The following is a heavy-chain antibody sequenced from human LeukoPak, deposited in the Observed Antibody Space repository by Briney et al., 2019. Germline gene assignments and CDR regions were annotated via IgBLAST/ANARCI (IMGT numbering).Heavy chain of an antibody. D-gene: IGHD3-22*01. CDR2: ISYDGSNK. CDR3: AKLSTDDSPVKNFDP. J-gene: IGHJ5*02. V-gene: IGHV3-30*18. CDR1: GFTFSSYG. Sequence: GGSLRLSCAASGFTFSSYGMHWVRQAPGKGLEWVAVISYDGSNKYYADSVKGRFTISRDNSKNTLYLQMNSLRAEDTAVYYCAKLSTDDSPVKNFDPWVQGTLVTVSS.